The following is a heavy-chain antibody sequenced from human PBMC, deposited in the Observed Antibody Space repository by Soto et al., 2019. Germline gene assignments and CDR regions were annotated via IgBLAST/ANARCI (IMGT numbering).Heavy chain of an antibody. CDR1: GFSLNTNAEG. Sequence: QITLKESGPALVKPTQPLTLTCTFSGFSLNTNAEGVGWIRQPPGKALEWVAVIYWDDDKRYSPSLRSRLTITKDTSNSQVVLIMTNMDPVDTATYYCAHTSAQPTFDYWGQGTLVTVSS. V-gene: IGHV2-5*02. J-gene: IGHJ4*02. CDR3: AHTSAQPTFDY. CDR2: IYWDDDK.